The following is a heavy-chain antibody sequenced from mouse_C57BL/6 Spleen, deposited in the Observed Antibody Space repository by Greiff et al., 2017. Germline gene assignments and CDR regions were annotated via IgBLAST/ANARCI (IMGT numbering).Heavy chain of an antibody. CDR2: ISYDGST. CDR1: GYSITSGYS. J-gene: IGHJ4*01. CDR3: ARGPPTTVVPMDY. V-gene: IGHV3-6*01. Sequence: EVQLQQSGPGLVKPSQSLSLTCSVTGYSITSGYSWNWIRKFPGNKLEWMGYISYDGSTNYNPSLKNRISITRDTSTNQFFLKLNSVTTEDTATYYCARGPPTTVVPMDYWGQGTSVTVSS. D-gene: IGHD1-1*01.